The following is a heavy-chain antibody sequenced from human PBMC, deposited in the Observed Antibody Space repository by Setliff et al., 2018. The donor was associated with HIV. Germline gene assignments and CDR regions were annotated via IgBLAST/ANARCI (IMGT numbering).Heavy chain of an antibody. V-gene: IGHV1-69*05. D-gene: IGHD3-22*01. CDR2: IIPSFGTV. Sequence: GASVKVSCKAAGGTFNSYILSWVRQAPGQGLEWTGGIIPSFGTVTYAQKFQGRVTITTDESTSTAYMELSSLRSEDTAVYYCANYDSSGYYYGGQYFQHWGQGTLVTVSS. CDR1: GGTFNSYI. CDR3: ANYDSSGYYYGGQYFQH. J-gene: IGHJ1*01.